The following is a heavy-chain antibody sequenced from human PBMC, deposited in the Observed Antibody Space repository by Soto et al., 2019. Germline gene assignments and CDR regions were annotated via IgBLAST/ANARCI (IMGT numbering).Heavy chain of an antibody. CDR2: VIPIFATP. CDR1: GDTFIRYA. Sequence: QVRLVQSGAEVKKPGSSVKVSCKASGDTFIRYAISWVRQAPGQGLEWMGGVIPIFATPQYAQKFQGRVTIIADESTTSAYMELSSLRSKDTALYYCARFPLHFGDRSSYFQLWGRGTLVTVSS. CDR3: ARFPLHFGDRSSYFQL. J-gene: IGHJ2*01. V-gene: IGHV1-69*01. D-gene: IGHD4-17*01.